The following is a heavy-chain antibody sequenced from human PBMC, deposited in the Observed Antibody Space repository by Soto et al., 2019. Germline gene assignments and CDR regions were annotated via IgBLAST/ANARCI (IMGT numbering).Heavy chain of an antibody. D-gene: IGHD2-21*02. CDR2: ISYRVDT. J-gene: IGHJ4*02. V-gene: IGHV4-30-4*01. Sequence: QVQLQESGPGLVKPSQTPSLTCTVSGDSFSSDDYYWSWIRQPPGKGLEWIGYISYRVDTYYSPSLKSRVTMSIDTSKNQFSLNVSSVTAADTAVYYCARVAGVAYCGGDCYHFDYWGQGTLVTVSS. CDR3: ARVAGVAYCGGDCYHFDY. CDR1: GDSFSSDDYY.